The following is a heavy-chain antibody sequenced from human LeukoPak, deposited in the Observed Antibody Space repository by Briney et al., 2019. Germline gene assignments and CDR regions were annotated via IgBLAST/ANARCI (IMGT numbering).Heavy chain of an antibody. Sequence: GGSLRLSCSASGFTFSLYAMHWVRQAPGKGLEWVAVIWYDGSNKYYADSVKGRFTISRDNSKNTLYLQMNSLRAEDTAVYYCASSSTVTTEDAFDIWGQGTMVTVSS. V-gene: IGHV3-33*08. CDR3: ASSSTVTTEDAFDI. CDR2: IWYDGSNK. CDR1: GFTFSLYA. J-gene: IGHJ3*02. D-gene: IGHD4-17*01.